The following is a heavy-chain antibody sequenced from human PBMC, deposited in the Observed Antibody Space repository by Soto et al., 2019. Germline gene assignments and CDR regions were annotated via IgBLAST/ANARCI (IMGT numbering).Heavy chain of an antibody. CDR3: ARVDYGAVYYYYGMDV. D-gene: IGHD4-17*01. CDR1: GYTFTTYA. V-gene: IGHV1-3*01. Sequence: ASVKVSCKASGYTFTTYAIHWVRQAPGQSPEWMGWINADNGDTKYSQKFQGRVTITRDTSTSTAYMDLRSLRSDDTAVYYCARVDYGAVYYYYGMDVWGQGTTVTVSS. J-gene: IGHJ6*01. CDR2: INADNGDT.